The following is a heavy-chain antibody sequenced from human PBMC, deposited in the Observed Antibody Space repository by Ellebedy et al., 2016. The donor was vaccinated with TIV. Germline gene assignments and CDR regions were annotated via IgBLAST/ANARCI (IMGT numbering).Heavy chain of an antibody. J-gene: IGHJ4*02. D-gene: IGHD5-12*01. CDR3: ARDSSGYGTYDH. CDR1: GFTVDSNY. V-gene: IGHV3-66*01. Sequence: GGSLRLSCAASGFTVDSNYMSWVRQAPGKGLEWVSVIFTGGSTYYANSVRGRFTISRDNSKNTLYLQMNSLRAEDTALYYCARDSSGYGTYDHWGQGTLATVSS. CDR2: IFTGGST.